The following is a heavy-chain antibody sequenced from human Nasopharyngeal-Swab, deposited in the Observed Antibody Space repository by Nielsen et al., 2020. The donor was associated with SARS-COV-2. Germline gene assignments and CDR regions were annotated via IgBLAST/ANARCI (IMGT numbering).Heavy chain of an antibody. J-gene: IGHJ6*02. D-gene: IGHD6-19*01. CDR1: GYTFTSYY. Sequence: SVTVSCQASGYTFTSYYMHWVRQAPGQGLEWMGIINPSGGSTSYAQKFQGRVTMTRDTSTSTVYMELSSLRSEDTAVYYCARGGWYPSGYYGMDVWGQGTTVTVSS. CDR2: INPSGGST. CDR3: ARGGWYPSGYYGMDV. V-gene: IGHV1-46*01.